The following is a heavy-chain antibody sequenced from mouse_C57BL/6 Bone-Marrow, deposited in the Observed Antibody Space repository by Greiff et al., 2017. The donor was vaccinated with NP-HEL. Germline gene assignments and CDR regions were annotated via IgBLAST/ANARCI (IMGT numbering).Heavy chain of an antibody. J-gene: IGHJ4*01. CDR3: ARVGYDMGYAMDY. CDR2: IDPSDSYT. D-gene: IGHD2-2*01. Sequence: QVQLQQSGAELVKPGASVKLSCKASGYTFTSYWMQWVKQRPGQGLEWIGEIDPSDSYTNYNQKFKGKATLTVDTSSSTAYMQLSSLTSEDSAVYYCARVGYDMGYAMDYWGQGTSVTVSS. V-gene: IGHV1-50*01. CDR1: GYTFTSYW.